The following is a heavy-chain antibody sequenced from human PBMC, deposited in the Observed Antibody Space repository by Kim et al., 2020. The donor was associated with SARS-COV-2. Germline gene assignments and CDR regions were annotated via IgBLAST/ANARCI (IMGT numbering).Heavy chain of an antibody. CDR3: ASSPRGVVGATGYGMDV. CDR1: GFTFSDYY. V-gene: IGHV3-11*06. Sequence: GGSLRLSCAASGFTFSDYYMSWIRQAPGKGLEWVSYISSSSSYTNYADSVKGRFTISRDNAKNSLYLQMNSLRAEDTAVYYCASSPRGVVGATGYGMDVWGQGTTVTVSS. J-gene: IGHJ6*02. D-gene: IGHD1-26*01. CDR2: ISSSSSYT.